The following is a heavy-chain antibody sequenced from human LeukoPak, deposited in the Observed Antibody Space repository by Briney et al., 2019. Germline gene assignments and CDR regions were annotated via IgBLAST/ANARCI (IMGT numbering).Heavy chain of an antibody. Sequence: SETLSLTCAVYGGSFSGYYWSWIRQPAGKGLEWIGRIYTSGSTNYNPSLKSRVTISVDTSKNQFSLKLSSVTAADTAVYYCARVTYYDFWSGYYTDFGAFDIWGQGTMVTVSS. D-gene: IGHD3-3*01. V-gene: IGHV4-59*10. CDR2: IYTSGST. CDR1: GGSFSGYY. CDR3: ARVTYYDFWSGYYTDFGAFDI. J-gene: IGHJ3*02.